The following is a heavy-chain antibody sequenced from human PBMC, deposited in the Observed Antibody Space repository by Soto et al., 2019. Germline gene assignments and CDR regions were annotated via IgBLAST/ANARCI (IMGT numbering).Heavy chain of an antibody. V-gene: IGHV5-51*01. J-gene: IGHJ3*02. CDR3: AGQGSTVSAPRAFDI. CDR1: GDSFISYW. Sequence: PGESLKISCKGYGDSFISYWIGWVCQMPGKGLEWMGIIYPGDSDTRYSPSFQGQVTISADKSISTAYLQWSSMKASDTAMCYCAGQGSTVSAPRAFDIWGQGTMVTVSS. CDR2: IYPGDSDT. D-gene: IGHD2-15*01.